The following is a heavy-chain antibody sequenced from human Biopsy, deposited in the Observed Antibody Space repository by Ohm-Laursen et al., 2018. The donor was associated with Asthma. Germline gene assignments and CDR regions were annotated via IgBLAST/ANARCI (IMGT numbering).Heavy chain of an antibody. D-gene: IGHD3-22*01. CDR1: GFVFSQCG. Sequence: LRLSCAASGFVFSQCGMHWVRQGPGKGLEWVALVSSDGHNKYYEDSVKGRFTISRDNSRNRLHLQINSLTVEDSAVYFCARQSGQEYGDSIPFDTWGQGTKVAVSS. CDR3: ARQSGQEYGDSIPFDT. J-gene: IGHJ3*02. V-gene: IGHV3-30*03. CDR2: VSSDGHNK.